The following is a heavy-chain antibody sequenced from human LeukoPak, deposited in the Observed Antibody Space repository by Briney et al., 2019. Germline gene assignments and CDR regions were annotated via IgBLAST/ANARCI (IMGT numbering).Heavy chain of an antibody. Sequence: GGSLRLSCAASGFTFSSYAMNWVRQAPGKGLEWVSPISNSGDRTYYADSVKGRFTISRDNAKNTLYLQMNSLRTDDTAVYYCAKECVPRGGSCLPYFVYWGQGTLVSVSS. D-gene: IGHD1-26*01. J-gene: IGHJ4*02. CDR3: AKECVPRGGSCLPYFVY. CDR2: ISNSGDRT. V-gene: IGHV3-23*01. CDR1: GFTFSSYA.